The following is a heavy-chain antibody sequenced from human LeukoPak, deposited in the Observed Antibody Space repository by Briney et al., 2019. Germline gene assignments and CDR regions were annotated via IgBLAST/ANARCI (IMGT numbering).Heavy chain of an antibody. Sequence: GGSLRLSCAASGFTFSSYGMSWVRQAPGKGLEWVSGISNNGDSTHYADSVMGRFTISRDNSKSTLYLQMNSLRAEDTAVYYCAKGPLHYIHGTHYFDYWGQGTLVTVS. CDR2: ISNNGDST. CDR1: GFTFSSYG. CDR3: AKGPLHYIHGTHYFDY. D-gene: IGHD1-14*01. V-gene: IGHV3-23*01. J-gene: IGHJ4*02.